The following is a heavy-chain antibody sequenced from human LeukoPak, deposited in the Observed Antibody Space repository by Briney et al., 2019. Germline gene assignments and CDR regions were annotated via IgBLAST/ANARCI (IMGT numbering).Heavy chain of an antibody. Sequence: GGSLRLSCAASGFTFSSYAMSWVRQAPGKGLEWVSSISDSGGSTSYADSVKGRFTISRDNSKNTLYLQMNSLRAEDSAVYNCVTWNYAEYWGQGTLVTVSS. CDR2: ISDSGGST. V-gene: IGHV3-23*01. CDR1: GFTFSSYA. J-gene: IGHJ4*02. CDR3: VTWNYAEY. D-gene: IGHD1-7*01.